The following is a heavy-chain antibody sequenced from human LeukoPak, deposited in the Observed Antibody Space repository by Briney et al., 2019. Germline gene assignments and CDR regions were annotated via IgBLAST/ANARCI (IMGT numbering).Heavy chain of an antibody. CDR1: GYTFTGYY. CDR2: INPNSGGT. J-gene: IGHJ3*02. CDR3: ARVGYCSGGSCYVDAFDI. V-gene: IGHV1-2*04. Sequence: GASVKVSCKASGYTFTGYYMHWVRQAPGQGLEWMGLINPNSGGTNYAQKFQGWVTMTRDTSISTAYMELSRLRSDDTAVYYCARVGYCSGGSCYVDAFDIWGQGTMVTVSS. D-gene: IGHD2-15*01.